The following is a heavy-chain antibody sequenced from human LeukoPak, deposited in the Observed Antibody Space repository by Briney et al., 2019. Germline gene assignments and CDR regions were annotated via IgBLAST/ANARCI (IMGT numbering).Heavy chain of an antibody. J-gene: IGHJ4*02. D-gene: IGHD3-10*01. Sequence: GGSLRLSCAASGFTFSSYWMSWVRQAPGKGLEWVANIKQDGSEKYYVDSVKGRFTISRDNAKNSLYLQMNSLRAEDTAVYYCARDAKPEKNYYGSGSPFDYWGQGTLVTVSS. CDR3: ARDAKPEKNYYGSGSPFDY. CDR1: GFTFSSYW. V-gene: IGHV3-7*01. CDR2: IKQDGSEK.